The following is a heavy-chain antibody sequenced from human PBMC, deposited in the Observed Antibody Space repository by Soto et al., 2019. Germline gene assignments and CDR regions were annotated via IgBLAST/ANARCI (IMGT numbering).Heavy chain of an antibody. D-gene: IGHD3-22*01. CDR3: ARDIVYYYDSSGYIFDY. CDR2: ISAYNGNT. CDR1: GYTFTSYG. J-gene: IGHJ4*02. V-gene: IGHV1-18*04. Sequence: ASVKVSCKASGYTFTSYGISWVRQAPGQGLEWMGWISAYNGNTNYAQKLQGRVTMTTDTSTSRAYMELRSLRDDDTTVYSCARDIVYYYDSSGYIFDYWGQRTLVTVAS.